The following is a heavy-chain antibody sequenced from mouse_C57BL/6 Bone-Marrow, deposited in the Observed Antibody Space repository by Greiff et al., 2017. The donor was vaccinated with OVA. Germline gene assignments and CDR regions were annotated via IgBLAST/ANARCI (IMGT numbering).Heavy chain of an antibody. CDR3: ASRNYYGSSPVAMDY. J-gene: IGHJ4*01. D-gene: IGHD1-1*01. Sequence: VQLQQSGAELVRPGSSVKMSCKTSGYTFTSYGINWVKQRPGQGLEWIGYIYIGNGYTEYNEKFKGQATLTSDTSSSTAYMQLSSLTSEDSAIYFCASRNYYGSSPVAMDYWGQGTSVTVSS. CDR1: GYTFTSYG. CDR2: IYIGNGYT. V-gene: IGHV1-58*01.